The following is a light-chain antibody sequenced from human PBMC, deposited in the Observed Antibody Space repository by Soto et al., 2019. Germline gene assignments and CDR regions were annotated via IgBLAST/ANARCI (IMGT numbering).Light chain of an antibody. V-gene: IGKV3-20*01. J-gene: IGKJ2*01. CDR1: PSVSSSY. CDR3: QEYGNSPPST. CDR2: GAS. Sequence: EMVLTQSPGTLSLSPGERATLSCRASPSVSSSYLARYQQKPGQAPRLPIYGASSTATGIPDRFSGSGSGTDVSLSISRLDPEDSAVHSWQEYGNSPPSTFGKGTKLEIK.